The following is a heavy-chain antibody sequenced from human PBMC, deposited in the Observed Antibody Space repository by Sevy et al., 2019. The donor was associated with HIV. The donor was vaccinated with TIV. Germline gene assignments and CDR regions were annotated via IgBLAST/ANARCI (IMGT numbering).Heavy chain of an antibody. V-gene: IGHV3-15*01. D-gene: IGHD4-17*01. CDR3: TTMMRLYGDPNFWYFDL. J-gene: IGHJ2*01. Sequence: GGSLRLSCAASGFTFSNVCTSWVRQASGKGLEWVGRIQSKSEGGTTDYAAPVKGRFSISRDESSDTLYLQMNSLKTEDTAVYSCTTMMRLYGDPNFWYFDLWGRGTLVTVSS. CDR1: GFTFSNVC. CDR2: IQSKSEGGTT.